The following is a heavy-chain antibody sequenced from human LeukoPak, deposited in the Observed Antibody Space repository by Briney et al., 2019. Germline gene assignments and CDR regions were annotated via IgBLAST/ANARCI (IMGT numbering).Heavy chain of an antibody. CDR2: IYYTGST. CDR1: GGSISSSDYY. V-gene: IGHV4-39*07. D-gene: IGHD2-21*02. J-gene: IGHJ4*02. Sequence: PSETLSLTCTVSGGSISSSDYYWGWIRQPPGKGLEWIGSIYYTGSTSYNPSLKSRVTISVDTSKNQFSLKLSSVTAADTAVYYCARGGRVVVTAIQRPNEGYYFDYWGQGTLVTVSS. CDR3: ARGGRVVVTAIQRPNEGYYFDY.